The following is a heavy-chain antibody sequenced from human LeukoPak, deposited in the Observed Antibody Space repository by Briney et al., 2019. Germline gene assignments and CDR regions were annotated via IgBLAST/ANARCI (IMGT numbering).Heavy chain of an antibody. CDR1: GFTFSSYW. Sequence: GGSLRLSCAASGFTFSSYWMHWVRQAPGKGLVWVSRINTDGSTTSYADSVKGRFTISRDNAKNTLYLQMKSLRAEDTAVYYCVRGGIATAGRLSWFDPWGQGTLVTVSS. V-gene: IGHV3-74*01. CDR3: VRGGIATAGRLSWFDP. J-gene: IGHJ5*02. CDR2: INTDGSTT. D-gene: IGHD6-13*01.